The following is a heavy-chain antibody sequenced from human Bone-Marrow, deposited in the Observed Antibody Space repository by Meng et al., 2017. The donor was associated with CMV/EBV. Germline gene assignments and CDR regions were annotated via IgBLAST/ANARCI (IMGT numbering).Heavy chain of an antibody. CDR2: INSDGSST. CDR1: GFTFSSYW. D-gene: IGHD1-1*01. Sequence: GESLKISCAASGFTFSSYWMHWVRQAPGKGLVWVSRINSDGSSTSYADSVKGRFTTSRDNAKNTLYLQMNSLRAEDTAVYYCARDGPPYNWNDVLGGWGQGTLVTVSS. J-gene: IGHJ4*02. CDR3: ARDGPPYNWNDVLGG. V-gene: IGHV3-74*01.